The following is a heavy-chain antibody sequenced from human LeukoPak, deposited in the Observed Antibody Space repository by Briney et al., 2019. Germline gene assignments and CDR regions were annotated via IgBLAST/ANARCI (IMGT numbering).Heavy chain of an antibody. CDR3: ARDGIAAAGRHRALTIYFDY. J-gene: IGHJ4*02. Sequence: SETLSLTCTVSVDSISSGDYFWSWIRQPAGKGLEWIGRISSSGSTSYNPSLKSRVTISVDTSKNQFSLKLSSVTAADTAVYYCARDGIAAAGRHRALTIYFDYWGQGTLVTVSS. V-gene: IGHV4-61*02. D-gene: IGHD6-13*01. CDR2: ISSSGST. CDR1: VDSISSGDYF.